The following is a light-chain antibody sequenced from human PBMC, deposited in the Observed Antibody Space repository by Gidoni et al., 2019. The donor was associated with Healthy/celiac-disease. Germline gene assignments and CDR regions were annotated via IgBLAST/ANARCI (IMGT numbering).Light chain of an antibody. Sequence: DIQMTQSPSSLSASVGDRVAITCRASQGISNYLAWYQQKPGKVPKLLLYAASTLQSGVPSRFSGSGSGTDFTLTISSLQPEDVATYYCQKYNSAPITFXQXTRLEIK. V-gene: IGKV1-27*01. CDR1: QGISNY. CDR2: AAS. J-gene: IGKJ5*01. CDR3: QKYNSAPIT.